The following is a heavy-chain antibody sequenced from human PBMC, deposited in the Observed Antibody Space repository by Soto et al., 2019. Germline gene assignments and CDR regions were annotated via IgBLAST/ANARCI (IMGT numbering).Heavy chain of an antibody. CDR3: AKSAGSIVGALDY. CDR2: ISGSGGST. V-gene: IGHV3-23*01. Sequence: EVQLLESGGGLVQPGGSLRLSCAASGFTFSDFAMNWVRQAPGKGLEWVSTISGSGGSTYYADSEKGRFTISRDNSKNTLYLQMNSLRAEDTAVYYCAKSAGSIVGALDYWGQGTLVTVSS. D-gene: IGHD1-26*01. J-gene: IGHJ4*02. CDR1: GFTFSDFA.